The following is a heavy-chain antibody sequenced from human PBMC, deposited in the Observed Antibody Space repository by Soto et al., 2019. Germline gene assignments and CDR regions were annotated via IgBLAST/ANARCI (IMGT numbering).Heavy chain of an antibody. Sequence: QVQLVESGGGVVQPGRSLRLSCAASGFTFSSYGMHWVRQAPGKGLEWVAVISSDGSDKNYADSVKGRFSISRDNSRKTLLLQMNSLRPEDTAVFYCAKEPYDSTGFYYSFHHWGQGTLVTVSS. D-gene: IGHD3-22*01. V-gene: IGHV3-30*18. J-gene: IGHJ4*02. CDR1: GFTFSSYG. CDR3: AKEPYDSTGFYYSFHH. CDR2: ISSDGSDK.